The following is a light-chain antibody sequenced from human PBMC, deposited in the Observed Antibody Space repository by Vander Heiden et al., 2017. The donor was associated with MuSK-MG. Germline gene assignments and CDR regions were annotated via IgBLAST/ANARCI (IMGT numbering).Light chain of an antibody. CDR3: QQEDRGPIT. V-gene: IGKV4-1*01. Sequence: TVVTQSPESLAVSLGGTATTTFRTSQSLYLMLDTNNYLAWFQQKPGQPPKLLIYWASTRESGVPDRLSGSGTGTDFTLTISGLQAEDVPDYYCQQEDRGPITFGGGTKVKIK. J-gene: IGKJ4*01. CDR2: WAS. CDR1: QSLYLMLDTNNY.